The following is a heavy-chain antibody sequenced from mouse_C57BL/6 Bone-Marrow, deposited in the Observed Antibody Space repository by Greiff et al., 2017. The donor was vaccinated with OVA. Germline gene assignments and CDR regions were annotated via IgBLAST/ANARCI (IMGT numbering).Heavy chain of an antibody. CDR2: IDPETGGT. Sequence: VQLQQSGAELVRPGASVTLSCKASGYTFTDYEMNWVKQTPVHGLEWIGAIDPETGGTAYNQKFKGKAILTADKSSSTAYLELRSLTSEDSAVYYCTRLEAHYYAMDYWGQGTSVTVSS. CDR3: TRLEAHYYAMDY. J-gene: IGHJ4*01. CDR1: GYTFTDYE. V-gene: IGHV1-15*01. D-gene: IGHD3-2*02.